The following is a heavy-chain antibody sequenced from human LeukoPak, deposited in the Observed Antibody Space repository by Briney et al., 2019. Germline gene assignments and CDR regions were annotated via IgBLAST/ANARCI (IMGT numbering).Heavy chain of an antibody. Sequence: GGSLRLFCAASRFTFSSYAMSWVRQAPGKGLEWVSAISGSGGSTYYADSVKGRFTISRDNSKNTLYLQMNSLRAEDTAVYYCAKDSPFSGTSDYWGQGTLVTVSS. V-gene: IGHV3-23*01. J-gene: IGHJ4*02. CDR3: AKDSPFSGTSDY. CDR2: ISGSGGST. D-gene: IGHD6-13*01. CDR1: RFTFSSYA.